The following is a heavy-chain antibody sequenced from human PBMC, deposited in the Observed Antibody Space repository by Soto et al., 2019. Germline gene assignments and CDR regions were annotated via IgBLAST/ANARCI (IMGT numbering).Heavy chain of an antibody. CDR1: GYSFTNYW. J-gene: IGHJ6*02. CDR2: IDPSDSYT. V-gene: IGHV5-10-1*01. CDR3: ASPGRLGLLGMDV. D-gene: IGHD6-25*01. Sequence: PGKSLQISCQGSGYSFTNYWISWVRQLPGKGLEWMGRIDPSDSYTNYSPSFQGHVTISADKSISTAYLQWSSLKASDTAMYYCASPGRLGLLGMDVWGQGTTVTVSS.